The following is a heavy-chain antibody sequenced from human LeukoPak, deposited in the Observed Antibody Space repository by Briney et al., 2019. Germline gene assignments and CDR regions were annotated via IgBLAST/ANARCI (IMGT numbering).Heavy chain of an antibody. V-gene: IGHV4-34*01. D-gene: IGHD3-10*01. Sequence: SETLSLTCAVYGGSFSGYYWSWIRQPPGQGLEWIGEINHSGSTNYNPSLKSRVTISVDTSKNQFSLKLSSVTAADTAVYYCASYICSPGVRHWGQGTLVTVSS. CDR3: ASYICSPGVRH. J-gene: IGHJ4*02. CDR2: INHSGST. CDR1: GGSFSGYY.